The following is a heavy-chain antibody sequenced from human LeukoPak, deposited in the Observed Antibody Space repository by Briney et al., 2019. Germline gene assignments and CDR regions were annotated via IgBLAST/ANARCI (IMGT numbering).Heavy chain of an antibody. J-gene: IGHJ4*02. D-gene: IGHD3-22*01. CDR3: ARASDSRARYFDY. Sequence: GGSLRLSCAASGFTFSSYSMSWVRQAPGKGLEWVANIKQDGSEKYYVDSVKGRFTISRDNAKNSLYLQMNSLRAEDTAVYYCARASDSRARYFDYWGQGTLVTVSS. V-gene: IGHV3-7*01. CDR1: GFTFSSYS. CDR2: IKQDGSEK.